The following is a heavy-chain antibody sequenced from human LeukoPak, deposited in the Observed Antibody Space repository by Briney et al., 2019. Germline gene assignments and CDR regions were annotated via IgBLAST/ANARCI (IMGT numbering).Heavy chain of an antibody. Sequence: GGSLRLSSAASGFTFNSFGMHWVRQAPGKGLEWVAVISYDGSNKYFADSVKGRFTISRDNSKNTLYLQMNSLRAEDTAVYYCAKDYDSSGWAAFAIWGEGTMVTVSS. CDR1: GFTFNSFG. V-gene: IGHV3-30*18. CDR2: ISYDGSNK. CDR3: AKDYDSSGWAAFAI. J-gene: IGHJ3*02. D-gene: IGHD3-22*01.